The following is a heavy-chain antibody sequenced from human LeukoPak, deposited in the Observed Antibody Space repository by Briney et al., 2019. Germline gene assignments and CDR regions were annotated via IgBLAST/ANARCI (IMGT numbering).Heavy chain of an antibody. J-gene: IGHJ4*02. V-gene: IGHV3-30-3*01. Sequence: GGSLRLSCAASGFTFSSYAMHWVRQAPGKGLEWVAVISYDGSNKYYADSVKGRFTISRDNSKNTLYLQMSSLRAEDTAVYYCARVKRIYDSSGNFDYWGQGTLVTVSS. D-gene: IGHD3-22*01. CDR1: GFTFSSYA. CDR3: ARVKRIYDSSGNFDY. CDR2: ISYDGSNK.